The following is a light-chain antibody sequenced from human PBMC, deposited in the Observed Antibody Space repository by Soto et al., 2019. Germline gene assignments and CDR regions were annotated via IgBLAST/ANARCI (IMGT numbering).Light chain of an antibody. CDR3: QQYDSYSLRT. CDR2: KAC. CDR1: QTITTS. Sequence: DIQMTQSPSTLSASVGDRVTITCRASQTITTSLAWYQQKPGKAPKLLIYKACSLESGVPSRFSGSGSGTECTLTISSLQPDDFATYYCQQYDSYSLRTFGQGTKVEI. J-gene: IGKJ1*01. V-gene: IGKV1-5*03.